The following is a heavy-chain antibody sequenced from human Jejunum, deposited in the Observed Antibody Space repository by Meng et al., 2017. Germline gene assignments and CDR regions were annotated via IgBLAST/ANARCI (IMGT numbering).Heavy chain of an antibody. Sequence: SETLSLTCTVSGGSVTQYYWSWIRQPAGKGLEWIGRIQTGGGTNYNPSLGSRVTMSVDTSKGQLSLKLTSVTAADTAVYYCVRDVERYTGIYYSAVFDIWGQGTVVTVSS. CDR1: GGSVTQYY. J-gene: IGHJ3*02. D-gene: IGHD1-26*01. V-gene: IGHV4-4*07. CDR2: IQTGGGT. CDR3: VRDVERYTGIYYSAVFDI.